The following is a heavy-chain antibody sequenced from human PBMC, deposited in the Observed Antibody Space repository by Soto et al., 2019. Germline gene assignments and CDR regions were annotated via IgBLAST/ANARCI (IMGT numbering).Heavy chain of an antibody. CDR1: GFTFSNYW. Sequence: GGSLRLSCAASGFTFSNYWMSWVRQAPGKGLERVGNINQDGSVKYYVDSVKGRFTISRDNTKNSLFLQMNSLRAEDTAVYICARVGYSSSSLDYWGQGTLVTVSS. V-gene: IGHV3-7*03. D-gene: IGHD6-6*01. CDR2: INQDGSVK. CDR3: ARVGYSSSSLDY. J-gene: IGHJ4*02.